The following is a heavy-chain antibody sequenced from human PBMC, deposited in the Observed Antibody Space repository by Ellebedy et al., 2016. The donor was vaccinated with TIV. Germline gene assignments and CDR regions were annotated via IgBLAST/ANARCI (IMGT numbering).Heavy chain of an antibody. CDR2: ISWNSGSI. CDR3: AKGSGDSMGGMDV. V-gene: IGHV3-9*01. J-gene: IGHJ6*02. Sequence: SLKISXAASGFTFDDYAMHWVRQAPGKGLEWVSGISWNSGSIGYADSVKGRFTISRDNAKNSLYLQMNSLRAEDTALYYCAKGSGDSMGGMDVWGQGTTVTVSS. CDR1: GFTFDDYA. D-gene: IGHD3-22*01.